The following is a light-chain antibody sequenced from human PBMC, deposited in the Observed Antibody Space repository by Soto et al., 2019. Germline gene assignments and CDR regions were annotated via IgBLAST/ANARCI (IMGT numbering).Light chain of an antibody. V-gene: IGKV1-27*01. J-gene: IGKJ5*01. CDR2: SAS. CDR3: QKFNTAPLN. Sequence: DIQMTQSPSSLSASVGDRVTITCRASQDISVYLAWYQQKPGKVPKLLIYSASTLQSGLPSRFSGSGYGTDFAPTISSLHPEDLATYYCQKFNTAPLNFGQGTRLQIK. CDR1: QDISVY.